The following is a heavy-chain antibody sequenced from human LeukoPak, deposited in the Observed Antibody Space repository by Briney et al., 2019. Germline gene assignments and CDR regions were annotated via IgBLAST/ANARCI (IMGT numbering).Heavy chain of an antibody. V-gene: IGHV3-23*01. CDR3: VREATGYSFADY. CDR1: GFTFSNFA. CDR2: LNGDNT. J-gene: IGHJ4*02. D-gene: IGHD1-26*01. Sequence: GGSLRLSCAASGFTFSNFAMSWIRQAPGKGLEWVSALNGDNTYYADSVKGRFTVSRDNSKNTLYLQMNSLAAEDTAVYYCVREATGYSFADYWGQGTLVSVSS.